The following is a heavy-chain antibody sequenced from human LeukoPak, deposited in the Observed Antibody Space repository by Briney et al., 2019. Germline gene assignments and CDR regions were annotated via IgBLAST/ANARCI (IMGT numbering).Heavy chain of an antibody. CDR2: IIPIFGTA. Sequence: GASVKVSCKASGGTFSSYAISWVRQAPGQELEWMGGIIPIFGTANYAQKFQGRVTITADESTSTAYMELSSLRSEDTAVYYCARGVTMIEGFDYWGQGTLVTVSS. CDR3: ARGVTMIEGFDY. V-gene: IGHV1-69*13. CDR1: GGTFSSYA. J-gene: IGHJ4*02. D-gene: IGHD3-22*01.